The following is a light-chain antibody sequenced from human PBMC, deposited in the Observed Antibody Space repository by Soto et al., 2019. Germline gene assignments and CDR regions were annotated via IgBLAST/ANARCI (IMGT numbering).Light chain of an antibody. V-gene: IGKV1-5*01. CDR3: QEYNSDSWT. Sequence: DIQMTQSPSTLSASVGDRVTITCRASQSISGWLAWYQQKPGKAPKLLIYDASSLKRGVPSRFSGSGSGTEFTLTVSSLQADDFATYYCQEYNSDSWTFGQGTKVDIK. CDR1: QSISGW. CDR2: DAS. J-gene: IGKJ1*01.